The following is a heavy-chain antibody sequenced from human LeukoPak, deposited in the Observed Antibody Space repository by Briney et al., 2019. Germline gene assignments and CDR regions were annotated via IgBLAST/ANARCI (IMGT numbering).Heavy chain of an antibody. Sequence: PGGSLRLSCAGSGFTFSRFSMNWVRQAPGKGLEWISYITFSSDTIYYTDSVKGRFTTSRDNAKNSLYLQMDSLRAGDTAVYYCARVSGSGSTHLDYHYGMDVWGQGTTVTV. D-gene: IGHD1-26*01. CDR1: GFTFSRFS. J-gene: IGHJ6*02. CDR3: ARVSGSGSTHLDYHYGMDV. CDR2: ITFSSDTI. V-gene: IGHV3-48*04.